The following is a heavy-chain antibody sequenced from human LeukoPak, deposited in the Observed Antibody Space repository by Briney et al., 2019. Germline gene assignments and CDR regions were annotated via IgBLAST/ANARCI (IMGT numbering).Heavy chain of an antibody. D-gene: IGHD3-10*01. V-gene: IGHV4-34*01. CDR3: ARRLRNYYGSGSYYNVLDY. Sequence: SETLSLTCAVYGGSFSGYYWSWIRQPPGKGLEWIGEINHSGSTNYNPSLKRRVTISVDTSKNQFSLKLSSVTAADTAVYYCARRLRNYYGSGSYYNVLDYWGQGTLVTVSS. CDR2: INHSGST. J-gene: IGHJ4*02. CDR1: GGSFSGYY.